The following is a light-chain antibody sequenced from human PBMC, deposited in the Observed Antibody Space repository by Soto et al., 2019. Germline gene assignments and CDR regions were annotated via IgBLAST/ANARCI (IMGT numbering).Light chain of an antibody. CDR2: EVN. V-gene: IGLV2-14*01. CDR3: GSYTTSSNYV. Sequence: SALTQPASVSGSPGQSITISCTGTSSDVGGYDYVSWYQLHPGKAPKLMVFEVNNRPSGVSYRFSGSKSGNTASLTIPGLQAEDEADYYCGSYTTSSNYVFGTGTKVTVL. CDR1: SSDVGGYDY. J-gene: IGLJ1*01.